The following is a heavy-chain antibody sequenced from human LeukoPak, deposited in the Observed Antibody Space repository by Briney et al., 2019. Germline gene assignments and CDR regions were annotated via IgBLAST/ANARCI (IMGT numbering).Heavy chain of an antibody. CDR3: ARDPGPQPVSYNWFDP. Sequence: PGGSLRLSCAASGFTFSSYAMHWVRQAPGKGLEWVAVISYDGSNKYYADSVKGRFTISRDNSKNTLYLQMNSLRAEDTAVYYCARDPGPQPVSYNWFDPWGQGTLVTVSS. CDR2: ISYDGSNK. CDR1: GFTFSSYA. D-gene: IGHD2-8*01. J-gene: IGHJ5*02. V-gene: IGHV3-30-3*01.